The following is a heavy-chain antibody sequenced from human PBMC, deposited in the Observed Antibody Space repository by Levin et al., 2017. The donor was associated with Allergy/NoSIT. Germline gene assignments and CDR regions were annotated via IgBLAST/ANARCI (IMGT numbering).Heavy chain of an antibody. CDR3: ARPLDYGDYPTYYFDY. Sequence: PGGSLRLSCTVSGGSISTSSNYWGWIRQPPGKGLEWIGNIHYSGSTYYNPSLMSRVTISVDTSKNQFSLKLSSVTVADTAVYYCARPLDYGDYPTYYFDYWGQGTLVTVSS. J-gene: IGHJ4*02. CDR2: IHYSGST. CDR1: GGSISTSSNY. D-gene: IGHD4-17*01. V-gene: IGHV4-39*01.